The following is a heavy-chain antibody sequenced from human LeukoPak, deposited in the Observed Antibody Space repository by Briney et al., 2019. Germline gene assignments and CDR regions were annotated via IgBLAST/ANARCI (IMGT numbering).Heavy chain of an antibody. V-gene: IGHV4-39*01. CDR3: ARHGAVAGIRYFEY. CDR2: VDYSGST. CDR1: GGSISSRNYY. D-gene: IGHD6-19*01. J-gene: IGHJ4*02. Sequence: SETLSLTCTVSGGSISSRNYYWGCIRQPPGKGLEWIGSVDYSGSTHYNPSLKSRVTISVDTSKNQFSLKLSSVTAADTAVYFCARHGAVAGIRYFEYWGQGTLVTVST.